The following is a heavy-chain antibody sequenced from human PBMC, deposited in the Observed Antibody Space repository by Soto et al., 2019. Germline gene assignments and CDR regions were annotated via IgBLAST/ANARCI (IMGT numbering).Heavy chain of an antibody. CDR3: ARDSTWLRLKVPYSYSCMDV. CDR2: IIPIFGTA. Sequence: ASVKVSCKASGGTFSSYAISWVRQAPGQELEWLGGIIPIFGTANYAQKFQGRVTITADESTSTAYTELSSLRSEDTAVYYCARDSTWLRLKVPYSYSCMDVRGQGTTVTRSS. J-gene: IGHJ6*02. V-gene: IGHV1-69*13. CDR1: GGTFSSYA. D-gene: IGHD5-12*01.